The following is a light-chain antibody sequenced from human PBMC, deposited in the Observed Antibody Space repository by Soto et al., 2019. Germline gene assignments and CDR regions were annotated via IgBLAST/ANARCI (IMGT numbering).Light chain of an antibody. Sequence: IQLTQSPSSLSASVGDRVTITCRASQGISSYLAWYQQKPGKAPKLLIYAASTLQSGVPSRFSGSGSWTDFTLTISSLQTEDFATYYCQQLNSYPPFGGGTKGEIK. CDR1: QGISSY. CDR2: AAS. J-gene: IGKJ4*01. V-gene: IGKV1-9*01. CDR3: QQLNSYPP.